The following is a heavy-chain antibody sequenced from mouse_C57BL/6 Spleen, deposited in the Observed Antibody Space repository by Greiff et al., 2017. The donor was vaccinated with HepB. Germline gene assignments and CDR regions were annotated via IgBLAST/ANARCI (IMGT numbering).Heavy chain of an antibody. V-gene: IGHV1-15*01. D-gene: IGHD2-4*01. Sequence: VQLQQSGAELVRPGASVTLSCKASGYTFTDYEMHWVKQTPVHGLEWIGAIDPETGGTAYNQKFKGKAILTADKSSSTAYMELRSLTSEDSAVYYCTRDYYDYDAWFAYWGQGTLVTVSA. CDR1: GYTFTDYE. J-gene: IGHJ3*01. CDR2: IDPETGGT. CDR3: TRDYYDYDAWFAY.